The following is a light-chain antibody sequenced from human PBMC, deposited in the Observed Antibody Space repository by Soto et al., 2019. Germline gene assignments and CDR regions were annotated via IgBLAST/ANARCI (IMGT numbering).Light chain of an antibody. J-gene: IGKJ5*01. CDR3: QQYYSTPYT. V-gene: IGKV4-1*01. CDR2: WAS. CDR1: RSVLYSSNTKNY. Sequence: DIVMTQSPDSLAVSLGERATINCKSSRSVLYSSNTKNYLAWYQQKPRQPPKLLIYWASTRESGVPDRFSGSGSGTDFTLTISSLQAEDVAVYYCQQYYSTPYTFXQGTRLEIK.